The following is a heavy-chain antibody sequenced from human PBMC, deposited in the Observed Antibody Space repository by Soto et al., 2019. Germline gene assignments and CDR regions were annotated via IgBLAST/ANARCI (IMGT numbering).Heavy chain of an antibody. Sequence: PGGSLRLSCAASGFTFSSFAMSWVRQAPGKGLEWVSAITGSGDATFYADSVRGRFTISRDNSKNTLYLQMNSLGAEDTALYYCASGLVGYCSSSSCHAYRFDPWGQGTLVTV. V-gene: IGHV3-23*01. CDR2: ITGSGDAT. CDR1: GFTFSSFA. CDR3: ASGLVGYCSSSSCHAYRFDP. J-gene: IGHJ5*02. D-gene: IGHD2-2*01.